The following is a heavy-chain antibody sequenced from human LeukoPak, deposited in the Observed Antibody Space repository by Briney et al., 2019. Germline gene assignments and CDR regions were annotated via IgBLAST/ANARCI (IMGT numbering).Heavy chain of an antibody. CDR2: IIPIFGTA. V-gene: IGHV1-69*05. D-gene: IGHD3-10*01. Sequence: SVKVSCKASGGTFSSYAISWVRQAPGQELEWMGGIIPIFGTANYAQKFQGRVTMTTDTSTSTAYMELSRLRSDDTAVYYCARGYYGSGSYYNYVLSDFEYWGQGTLVTVSS. CDR3: ARGYYGSGSYYNYVLSDFEY. CDR1: GGTFSSYA. J-gene: IGHJ4*02.